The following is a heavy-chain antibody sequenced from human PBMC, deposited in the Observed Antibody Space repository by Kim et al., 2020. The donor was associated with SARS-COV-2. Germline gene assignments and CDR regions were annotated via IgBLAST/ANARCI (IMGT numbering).Heavy chain of an antibody. CDR3: ARGLGDYALVPRLSGFDI. V-gene: IGHV3-53*01. D-gene: IGHD4-17*01. CDR1: GFTVSSNY. CDR2: IYSGGST. Sequence: GGSLRLSCAASGFTVSSNYMSWVRQAPGKGLEWVSVIYSGGSTYYADSVKGRFTISRDNSKNTLYLQMNSLRAEDTAVYYCARGLGDYALVPRLSGFDIWGQGTMVTVSS. J-gene: IGHJ3*02.